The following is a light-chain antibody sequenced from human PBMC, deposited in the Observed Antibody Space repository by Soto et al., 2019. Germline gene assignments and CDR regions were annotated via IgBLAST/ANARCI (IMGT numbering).Light chain of an antibody. CDR1: QSISRW. Sequence: DIQRSLSHSSLTAAVGERVTIGGRASQSISRWLAWYHQKPGKAPKLLIYDASSLESGVPSRFRGSGSGTEFTLTLSRLQPDDFETYYCEQYNSSPWTFGQGTKVDIK. J-gene: IGKJ1*01. CDR3: EQYNSSPWT. V-gene: IGKV1-5*01. CDR2: DAS.